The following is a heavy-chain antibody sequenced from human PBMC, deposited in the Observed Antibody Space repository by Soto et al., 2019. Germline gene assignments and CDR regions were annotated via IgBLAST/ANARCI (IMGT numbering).Heavy chain of an antibody. V-gene: IGHV4-59*08. J-gene: IGHJ6*02. CDR1: GGSISSYY. CDR2: IYYSGST. D-gene: IGHD1-1*01. Sequence: PSETLSLTCTVSGGSISSYYWNWIRQPPGKGLEWIGYIYYSGSTNYNPSLQSRVTISVDTSKNQFSLKLSSVTATDTAVYYCVGEGTWSNYYYYGMDVWGQGTTVTVSS. CDR3: VGEGTWSNYYYYGMDV.